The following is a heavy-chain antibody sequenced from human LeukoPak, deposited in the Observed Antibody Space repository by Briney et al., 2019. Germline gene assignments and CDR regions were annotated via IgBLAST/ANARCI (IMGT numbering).Heavy chain of an antibody. CDR2: IYYSGST. CDR3: ARDSHNGWFDP. D-gene: IGHD1-1*01. CDR1: GGSISSYY. V-gene: IGHV4-59*01. Sequence: SETLSLTCTVSGGSISSYYWSWIRQPPGKGLEWIGYIYYSGSTNYNPSLKSRVTISVDTSKNQFSLKLSSVTAADTAVYYCARDSHNGWFDPWGQRTLVTVSS. J-gene: IGHJ5*02.